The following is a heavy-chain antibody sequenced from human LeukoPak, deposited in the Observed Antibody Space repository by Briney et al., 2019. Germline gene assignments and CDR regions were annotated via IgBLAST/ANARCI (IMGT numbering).Heavy chain of an antibody. CDR2: IIPIFGTA. Sequence: RASVTVSCKASGGTFSSYAISWVRQAPGQGLEWMGGIIPIFGTANYAQKFQGRVTITADESTSTAYMELSSLRSEDTAVYYCATHVGYCSSTSCRLLYFDYWGQGTLVTVSS. V-gene: IGHV1-69*13. D-gene: IGHD2-2*01. CDR3: ATHVGYCSSTSCRLLYFDY. J-gene: IGHJ4*02. CDR1: GGTFSSYA.